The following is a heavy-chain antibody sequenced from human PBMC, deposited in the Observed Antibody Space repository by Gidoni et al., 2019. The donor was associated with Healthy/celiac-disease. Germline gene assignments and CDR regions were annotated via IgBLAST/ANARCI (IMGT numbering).Heavy chain of an antibody. Sequence: EVQLLESGGGLVQPGGSLRLSCTASGFTFSSYAMSWVREAPGKGLAWVSAISGSGGSTYYADSVKGRFTISRDNSKNTLYLQMNSLRAEDTAVYYCAKGLYYYDSSGYYSPFDYWGQGTLVTVSS. V-gene: IGHV3-23*01. D-gene: IGHD3-22*01. CDR2: ISGSGGST. CDR3: AKGLYYYDSSGYYSPFDY. CDR1: GFTFSSYA. J-gene: IGHJ4*02.